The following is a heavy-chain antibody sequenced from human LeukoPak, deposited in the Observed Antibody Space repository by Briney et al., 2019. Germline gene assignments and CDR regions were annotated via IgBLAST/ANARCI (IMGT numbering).Heavy chain of an antibody. V-gene: IGHV1-18*01. CDR2: ISAYNGNT. CDR3: ARDGYDFWSGYSLRRPAY. CDR1: GYTFTSYG. J-gene: IGHJ4*02. D-gene: IGHD3-3*01. Sequence: GASVKVSCKASGYTFTSYGISWVRQAPGQGLEWMGWISAYNGNTNYAQKLQGRVTMTTDTSTSTAYMELRSLRSDDTAVYYCARDGYDFWSGYSLRRPAYWGQGTLVTVSS.